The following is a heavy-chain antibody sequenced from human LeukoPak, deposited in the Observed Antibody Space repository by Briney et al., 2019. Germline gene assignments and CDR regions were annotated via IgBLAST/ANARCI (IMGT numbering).Heavy chain of an antibody. CDR1: GFTFSSYG. Sequence: GRSLRLSCAASGFTFSSYGMHWVRQAPGKGLEWVAVISYDGSNKYYADSVKGRFTISRDNSKNTLYLQMNSLRAEDTAVYYCAKETGYSYGAPRDYFDYWGQGTLVTVSS. CDR2: ISYDGSNK. J-gene: IGHJ4*02. V-gene: IGHV3-30*18. D-gene: IGHD5-18*01. CDR3: AKETGYSYGAPRDYFDY.